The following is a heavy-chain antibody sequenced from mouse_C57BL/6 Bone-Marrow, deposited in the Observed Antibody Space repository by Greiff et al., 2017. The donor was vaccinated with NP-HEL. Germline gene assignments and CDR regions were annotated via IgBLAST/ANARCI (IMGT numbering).Heavy chain of an antibody. CDR3: ARDLLYYGNYVPAY. D-gene: IGHD2-1*01. CDR2: ISSGGSYT. V-gene: IGHV5-6*01. CDR1: GFTFSSYG. Sequence: EVKVVESGGDLVKPGGSLKLSCAASGFTFSSYGMSWVRQTPDKRLEWVATISSGGSYTYYPDSVKGRFTISRDNAKNTLYLQMSSLKSEDTAMYYCARDLLYYGNYVPAYWGQGTLVTVSA. J-gene: IGHJ3*01.